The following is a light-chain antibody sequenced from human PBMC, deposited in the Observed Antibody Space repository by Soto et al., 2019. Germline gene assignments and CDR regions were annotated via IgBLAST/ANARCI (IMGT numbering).Light chain of an antibody. CDR3: QQSYSTPIT. CDR2: AAS. J-gene: IGKJ5*01. V-gene: IGKV1-39*01. CDR1: QSISSY. Sequence: DIPMNQSPSSLSSSVGDRVTLTFRASQSISSYLNWYQQKPGKAPKLLIYAASSLQSGVPSRFSGSGSGTDFTLTISSLQPEDFATYYCQQSYSTPITFGQGTRLEIK.